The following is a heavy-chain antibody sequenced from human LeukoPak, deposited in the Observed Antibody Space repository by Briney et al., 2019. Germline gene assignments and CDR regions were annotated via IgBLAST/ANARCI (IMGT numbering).Heavy chain of an antibody. D-gene: IGHD2-21*01. CDR3: AREGIRGGDYDY. V-gene: IGHV4-59*01. J-gene: IGHJ4*02. Sequence: ASETLSLTCTVSGGSISSYYWSWIRQPPGKGLEWIGYIYYSGSTNYNPSLKSRVTISVDTSKNQFSLKLSSVTAADTAAYYCAREGIRGGDYDYWGQGTLVTVSS. CDR2: IYYSGST. CDR1: GGSISSYY.